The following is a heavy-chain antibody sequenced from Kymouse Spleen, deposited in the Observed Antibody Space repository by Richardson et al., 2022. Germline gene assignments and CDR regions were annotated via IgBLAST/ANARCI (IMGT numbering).Heavy chain of an antibody. CDR2: INSDGSST. D-gene: IGHD1-26*01. CDR1: GFTFSSYW. J-gene: IGHJ6*02. V-gene: IGHV3-74*01. Sequence: EVQLVESGGGLVQPGGSLRLSCAASGFTFSSYWMHWVRQAPGKGLVWVSRINSDGSSTSYADSVKGRFTISRDNAKNTLYLQMNSLRAEDTAVYYCAREEGSYFYYYYYGMDVWGQGTTVTVSS. CDR3: AREEGSYFYYYYYGMDV.